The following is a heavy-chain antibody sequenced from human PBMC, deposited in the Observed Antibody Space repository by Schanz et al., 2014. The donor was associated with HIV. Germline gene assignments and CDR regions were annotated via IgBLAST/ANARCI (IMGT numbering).Heavy chain of an antibody. Sequence: EVQLVESGGGLVQPGGSLRLSCAASGFTFSSFWMNWVRQTPGKGLEWVANIQQDGSEINYVDSVKGRFTISRDNAKNSLYLQMSSLRTEDTAVYYCANTEFPYSSSSDYYYGMDVWGQGTTVTVSS. J-gene: IGHJ6*02. CDR2: IQQDGSEI. D-gene: IGHD6-6*01. CDR1: GFTFSSFW. CDR3: ANTEFPYSSSSDYYYGMDV. V-gene: IGHV3-7*01.